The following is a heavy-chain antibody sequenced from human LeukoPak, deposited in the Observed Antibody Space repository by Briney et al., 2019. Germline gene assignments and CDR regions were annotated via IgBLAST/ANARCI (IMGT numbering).Heavy chain of an antibody. V-gene: IGHV3-23*01. CDR3: AKRASGSGTSLYYFDY. CDR1: GFTFSSYA. D-gene: IGHD3-10*01. CDR2: ISGSGGST. J-gene: IGHJ4*02. Sequence: GGSLRLSCAASGFTFSSYAMSWVRQAPGKGLEWVSAISGSGGSTYYADSVKGRFTISRDNSKHTLYLQMNSLRAEDTAVYYCAKRASGSGTSLYYFDYWGQGTLVTVSS.